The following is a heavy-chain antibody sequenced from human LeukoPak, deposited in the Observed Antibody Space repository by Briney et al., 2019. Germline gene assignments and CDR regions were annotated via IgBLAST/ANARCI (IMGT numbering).Heavy chain of an antibody. J-gene: IGHJ6*03. V-gene: IGHV4-4*07. CDR1: GGSISSYY. CDR3: ASGSRDYSTKGPYYYYYMDV. D-gene: IGHD4-11*01. Sequence: SETLSLTCTVSGGSISSYYWSWIRQPAGKGLEWIGRIYTSGSTNYNPSLKSRVTMSVDTSKNQFSLKLSSVTAADTAVYYCASGSRDYSTKGPYYYYYMDVWGKGTTVTVSS. CDR2: IYTSGST.